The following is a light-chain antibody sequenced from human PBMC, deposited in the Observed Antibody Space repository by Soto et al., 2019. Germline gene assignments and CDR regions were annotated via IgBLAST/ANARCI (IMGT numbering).Light chain of an antibody. V-gene: IGKV3-11*01. CDR2: DAS. CDR3: QQRSNWPPDT. J-gene: IGKJ2*01. CDR1: QSVSSY. Sequence: EIVLTQSPATLSLSPGERATLSCRASQSVSSYLAWYQQKPGQAPRLLIYDASNRATGIPARFSGSGSGTEFTLTISSLEPEDFAVYYCQQRSNWPPDTFGQGTKLEIK.